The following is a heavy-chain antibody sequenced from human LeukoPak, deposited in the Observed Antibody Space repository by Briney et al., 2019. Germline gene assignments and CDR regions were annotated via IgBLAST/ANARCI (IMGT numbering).Heavy chain of an antibody. CDR1: GYSITSGYY. D-gene: IGHD3-9*01. V-gene: IGHV4-38-2*02. CDR3: ARVSIRYYDILTGYNHDAFDI. CDR2: LYHSGST. Sequence: SETLSLTCTVSGYSITSGYYWGWIRQPPGKGLEWIGSLYHSGSTYYSPSLQSRVTISVDTSKNQFSLRLSSVTAADTAVYYCARVSIRYYDILTGYNHDAFDIWGQGTMVTVSS. J-gene: IGHJ3*02.